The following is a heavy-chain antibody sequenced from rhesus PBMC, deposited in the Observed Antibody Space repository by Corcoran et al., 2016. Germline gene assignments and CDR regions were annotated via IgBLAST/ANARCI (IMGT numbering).Heavy chain of an antibody. J-gene: IGHJ3*01. CDR1: GLTSGNSD. D-gene: IGHD3-9*01. V-gene: IGHV3S43*01. Sequence: EVQLVESGGGLVQPGGSLRLSCAAPGLTSGNSDLIWIRQAPGKGLEWVSYISSGGSIYYSDSVKGRFTISRDNAKNALYLQMSSLRVEDTAVYYCARDSTGMITVTIYDAFDFWGQGLRVTVSS. CDR3: ARDSTGMITVTIYDAFDF. CDR2: ISSGGSI.